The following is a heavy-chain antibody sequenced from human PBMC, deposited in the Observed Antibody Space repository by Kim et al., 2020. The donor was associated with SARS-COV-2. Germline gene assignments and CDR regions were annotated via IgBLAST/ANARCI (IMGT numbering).Heavy chain of an antibody. V-gene: IGHV3-9*01. CDR3: AKDMRSGSYKGVFHY. CDR1: GFTFGVYA. Sequence: GGSLRLSCAASGFTFGVYAMHWVRQAPGKGLEWVSGISWNSGSIGYADSVKGRFIISRDNAKNSLYLQMNSLRAEDTALYYCAKDMRSGSYKGVFHYWGQGTLVTVSS. D-gene: IGHD1-26*01. J-gene: IGHJ4*02. CDR2: ISWNSGSI.